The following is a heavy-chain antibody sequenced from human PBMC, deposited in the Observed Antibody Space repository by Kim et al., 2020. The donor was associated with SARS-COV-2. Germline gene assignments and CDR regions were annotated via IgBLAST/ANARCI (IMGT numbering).Heavy chain of an antibody. D-gene: IGHD2-2*01. J-gene: IGHJ4*02. Sequence: LKRRVTISVDTSKNQFSLKLSSVTAADTAVYYCARESSCSSTSCRPGIDYWGQGTLVTVSS. CDR3: ARESSCSSTSCRPGIDY. V-gene: IGHV4-34*01.